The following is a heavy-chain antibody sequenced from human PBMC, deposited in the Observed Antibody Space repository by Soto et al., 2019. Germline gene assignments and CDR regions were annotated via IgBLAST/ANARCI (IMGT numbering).Heavy chain of an antibody. V-gene: IGHV1-69*06. CDR2: IIPIFGTA. CDR3: AGSHRYGSGSHFDY. CDR1: GGTFSSYA. J-gene: IGHJ4*02. D-gene: IGHD3-10*01. Sequence: QVQLVQSGAEVKKPGSSVKVSCKASGGTFSSYAISWVRQAPGQGLEWMGGIIPIFGTANYAQKFQGRVTITADKSTSTAYMELSSLRSEETAVYYWAGSHRYGSGSHFDYWGQGTLVTVSS.